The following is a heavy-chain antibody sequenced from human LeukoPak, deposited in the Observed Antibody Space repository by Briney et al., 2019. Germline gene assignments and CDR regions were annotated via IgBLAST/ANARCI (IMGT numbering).Heavy chain of an antibody. Sequence: GGSLRLSCAASGFTFSSYDMNWVRQAPGKGLEWVSYISSSSSTIYYADSVKGRFTISRDNAKNSLYLQMNSLRAEDTAVYYCARGPTYYGSGSDFVLIDYWGQGTLVTVSS. D-gene: IGHD3-10*01. V-gene: IGHV3-48*04. CDR3: ARGPTYYGSGSDFVLIDY. CDR1: GFTFSSYD. CDR2: ISSSSSTI. J-gene: IGHJ4*02.